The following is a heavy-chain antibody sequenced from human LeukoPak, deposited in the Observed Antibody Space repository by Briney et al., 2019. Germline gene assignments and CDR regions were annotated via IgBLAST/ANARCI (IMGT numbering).Heavy chain of an antibody. Sequence: GGSLRLSCAASGFTFSSYSMNWVRQAPGKGLEWVSSISSSSSYIYYADSVKGRFTISRDNSKNTLYLQMNSLRAEDTAVYYCAKDCSGGSCYSSWGQGTLVTVSS. V-gene: IGHV3-21*04. CDR1: GFTFSSYS. CDR2: ISSSSSYI. CDR3: AKDCSGGSCYSS. J-gene: IGHJ4*02. D-gene: IGHD2-15*01.